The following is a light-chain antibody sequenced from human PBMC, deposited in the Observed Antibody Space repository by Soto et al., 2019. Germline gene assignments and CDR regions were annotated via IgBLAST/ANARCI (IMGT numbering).Light chain of an antibody. CDR3: QQYHTDWT. Sequence: AIRMTQSPSSFSASTGDRVTITCRASQGISSYLAWYQQKPGKAPKLLIYAASTLQSGVPSRFTGSGSGTEFTLTISSLQADDYATFYCQQYHTDWTFGQGTKVDIK. CDR1: QGISSY. J-gene: IGKJ1*01. V-gene: IGKV1-8*01. CDR2: AAS.